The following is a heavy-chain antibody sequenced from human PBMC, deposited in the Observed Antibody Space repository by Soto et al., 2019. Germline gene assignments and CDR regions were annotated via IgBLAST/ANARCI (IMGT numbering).Heavy chain of an antibody. CDR3: TWSLVARDAFDE. D-gene: IGHD5-12*01. Sequence: GGSLRLSCAASVFTFSTSVMSWVRQAPGKGLQWVSSISGSGDRTYYADSVKGRFTVSRDNSKNTLYLDMNTVTADDTALYYCTWSLVARDAFDEWGQGTMVTVSS. V-gene: IGHV3-23*01. CDR2: ISGSGDRT. CDR1: VFTFSTSV. J-gene: IGHJ3*01.